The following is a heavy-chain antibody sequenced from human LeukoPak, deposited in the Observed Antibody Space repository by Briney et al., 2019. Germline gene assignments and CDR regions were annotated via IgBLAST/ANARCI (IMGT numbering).Heavy chain of an antibody. Sequence: SETLSLTCTVSGGSISSSSYYWGWIRQPPGKGLEWIGSIYYSGSTYYNPSLKSRVTISVDTSKNQFSLKLSSVTAADTAEYYCAKVTIFSLTTDYWGQGTLVTVSS. CDR1: GGSISSSSYY. V-gene: IGHV4-39*01. J-gene: IGHJ4*02. D-gene: IGHD3-9*01. CDR3: AKVTIFSLTTDY. CDR2: IYYSGST.